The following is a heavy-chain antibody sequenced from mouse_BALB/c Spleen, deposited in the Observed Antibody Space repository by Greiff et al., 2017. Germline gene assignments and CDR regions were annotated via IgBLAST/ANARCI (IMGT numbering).Heavy chain of an antibody. J-gene: IGHJ4*01. CDR2: ISNGGGST. Sequence: EVKLQESGGGLVQPGGSLKLSCAASGFTFSSYTMSWVRQTPEKRLEWVAYISNGGGSTYYPDTVKGRFTISRDNAKNTLYLQMSSLKSEDTAMYYCARHLWGGAMDYWGQGTSVTVSS. CDR1: GFTFSSYT. D-gene: IGHD1-1*01. V-gene: IGHV5-12-2*01. CDR3: ARHLWGGAMDY.